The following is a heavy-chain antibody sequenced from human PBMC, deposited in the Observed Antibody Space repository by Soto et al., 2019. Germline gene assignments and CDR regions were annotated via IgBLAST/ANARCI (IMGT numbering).Heavy chain of an antibody. J-gene: IGHJ4*02. CDR1: GFTFSSYA. CDR3: AKDHRYDSSGYYLSLDIDY. CDR2: ISGSGGST. V-gene: IGHV3-23*01. D-gene: IGHD3-22*01. Sequence: GGSLRLSCAASGFTFSSYAMSWVRQAPGKGLEWVSAISGSGGSTYYADSVKGRFTISRDNSKNTLYLQMNSLRAEDTAVYYCAKDHRYDSSGYYLSLDIDYWGQGTLVTVSS.